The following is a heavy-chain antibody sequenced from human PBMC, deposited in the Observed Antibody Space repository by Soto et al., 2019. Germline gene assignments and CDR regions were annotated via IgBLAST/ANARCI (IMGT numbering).Heavy chain of an antibody. Sequence: TAGSLRLSCAASGFTFSSYAMSWVRQAPGKGLEWVSAISGSGGSTYYADSVKGRFTISRDNSKNTLYLQMNSLRAEDTAVYYCAKDGIVVVVAAPYYYYMDVWGKGTTVNVSS. CDR2: ISGSGGST. V-gene: IGHV3-23*01. D-gene: IGHD2-15*01. J-gene: IGHJ6*03. CDR3: AKDGIVVVVAAPYYYYMDV. CDR1: GFTFSSYA.